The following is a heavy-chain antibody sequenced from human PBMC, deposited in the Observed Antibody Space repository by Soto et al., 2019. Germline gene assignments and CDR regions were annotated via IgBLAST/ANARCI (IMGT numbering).Heavy chain of an antibody. CDR2: ISTDGTEK. D-gene: IGHD3-9*01. CDR3: ARAPREYDILTGYNRYGWFDP. J-gene: IGHJ5*02. V-gene: IGHV3-30*14. Sequence: GGSLRLSCVASGFTFSSYVIHWVRQAPGKGLEWVALISTDGTEKHYPGSVRGRFTISRDNSKNTLYLQMNSLRAEDTAVYYCARAPREYDILTGYNRYGWFDPWGQGTLVTVSS. CDR1: GFTFSSYV.